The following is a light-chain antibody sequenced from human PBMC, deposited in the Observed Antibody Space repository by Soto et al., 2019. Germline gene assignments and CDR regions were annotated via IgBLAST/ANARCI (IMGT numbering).Light chain of an antibody. CDR3: CSFAGSHVA. V-gene: IGLV2-11*01. Sequence: QSALTQPRSVSGSPGQSVTISCTGTSTDVGAYNFVSWYEQHPGKAPKLMIYDVSERPSGVPDRFSGSKSGNTASLTISGLRAEDEADYYCCSFAGSHVAFGGGTKLTVL. CDR1: STDVGAYNF. J-gene: IGLJ2*01. CDR2: DVS.